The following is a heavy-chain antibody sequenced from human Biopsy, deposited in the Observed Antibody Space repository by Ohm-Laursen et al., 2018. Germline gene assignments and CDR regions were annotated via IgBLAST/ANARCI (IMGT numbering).Heavy chain of an antibody. CDR3: GNEVYGRDY. V-gene: IGHV4-34*08. J-gene: IGHJ4*02. CDR1: GKTFSDYQ. Sequence: SQTLSLTCAAFGKTFSDYQWSWIRQPPGTGLEWIGQFNQAGTTNYNPSLKSRVSISTDASKSELSLRLTSVTAADTAVYFCGNEVYGRDYWGLGARVTVSS. D-gene: IGHD4-17*01. CDR2: FNQAGTT.